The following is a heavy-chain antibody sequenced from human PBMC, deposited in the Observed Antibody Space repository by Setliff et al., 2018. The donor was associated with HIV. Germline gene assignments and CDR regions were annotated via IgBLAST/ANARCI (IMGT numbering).Heavy chain of an antibody. J-gene: IGHJ4*02. Sequence: SQTLSLTCTVAGGSIVSSSYYWGWLRQPPGKGLEWIGTMYYRGTTYNNPSLKRRVTFSADTSKNQFSLNLNSVTATDTAVYYCARQGLTMNRGVPAPILYYFDYWGPGILVTVSS. V-gene: IGHV4-39*01. CDR3: ARQGLTMNRGVPAPILYYFDY. CDR1: GGSIVSSSYY. D-gene: IGHD3-10*01. CDR2: MYYRGTT.